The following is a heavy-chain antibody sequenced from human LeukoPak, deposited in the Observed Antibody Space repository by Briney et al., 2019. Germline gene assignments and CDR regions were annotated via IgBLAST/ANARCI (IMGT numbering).Heavy chain of an antibody. D-gene: IGHD2-2*01. Sequence: PGGSLRLSCAASGFAFSSYGMNWVRQAPGKGLEWVSVIRYDGSEKYYADSVKGRFTISRDDSKNTLYLQMNSLRVEDTAVYYCAREESVLPGHWAYWGQGTLVTVSS. J-gene: IGHJ4*02. CDR2: IRYDGSEK. V-gene: IGHV3-33*08. CDR1: GFAFSSYG. CDR3: AREESVLPGHWAY.